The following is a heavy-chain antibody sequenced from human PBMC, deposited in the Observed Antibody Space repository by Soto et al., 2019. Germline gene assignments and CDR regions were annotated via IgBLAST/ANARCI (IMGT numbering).Heavy chain of an antibody. V-gene: IGHV1-2*02. CDR3: ARDATRITMIVVVPPLDY. CDR2: INPNSGET. CDR1: GYTFIDYF. Sequence: ASVKVSCKASGYTFIDYFIHWLRQAPGQGLEWMGWINPNSGETKFAQTFQGRVTMTRDTSTSTAYLELNRLRSDDTAVYYCARDATRITMIVVVPPLDYWGQGTLVTVSS. J-gene: IGHJ4*02. D-gene: IGHD3-22*01.